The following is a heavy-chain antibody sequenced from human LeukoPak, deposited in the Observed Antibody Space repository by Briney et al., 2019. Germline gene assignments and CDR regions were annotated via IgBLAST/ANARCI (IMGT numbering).Heavy chain of an antibody. J-gene: IGHJ4*02. D-gene: IGHD2-2*01. V-gene: IGHV1-2*02. CDR1: GYTFIGYY. CDR2: INPNSGGT. Sequence: ASVKVSCKASGYTFIGYYMHWVRQAPGQGLEWMGWINPNSGGTNYAQKFQGRVTMTRDTSISTAYMELSRLRSDDTAVYYCAGGRVGGQQLLLVYWGQGTLVTVSS. CDR3: AGGRVGGQQLLLVY.